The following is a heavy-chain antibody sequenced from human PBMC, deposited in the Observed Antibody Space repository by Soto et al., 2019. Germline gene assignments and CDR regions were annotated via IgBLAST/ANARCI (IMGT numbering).Heavy chain of an antibody. CDR3: AKRAVGDH. Sequence: PGGSLRLSXAASGFTFSAYAMSWVRQAPGKGLEWVSGISGSGHKTYYADPVKGRFTSSRDNYKNMMYLHMNSLRAEDTAIYYCAKRAVGDHWGQGTLVTVSS. CDR1: GFTFSAYA. J-gene: IGHJ4*02. D-gene: IGHD1-26*01. CDR2: ISGSGHKT. V-gene: IGHV3-23*01.